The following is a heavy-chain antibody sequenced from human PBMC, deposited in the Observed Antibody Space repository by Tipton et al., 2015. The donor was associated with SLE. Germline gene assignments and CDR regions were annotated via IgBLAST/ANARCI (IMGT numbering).Heavy chain of an antibody. CDR3: ARNRAADTGWYLDL. D-gene: IGHD6-13*01. Sequence: LRLSCAVYGGSFSGYYWSWFRQPPGKGLEWIGEINQSGSATYNPSLKSRVTVSPDTSKTQSSLQLKSVTAADTAVYYCARNRAADTGWYLDLWGRGTRVTVS. J-gene: IGHJ2*01. CDR1: GGSFSGYY. V-gene: IGHV4-34*01. CDR2: INQSGSA.